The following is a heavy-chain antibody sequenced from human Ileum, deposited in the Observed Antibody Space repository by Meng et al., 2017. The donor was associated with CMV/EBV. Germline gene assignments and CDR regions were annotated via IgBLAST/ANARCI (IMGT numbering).Heavy chain of an antibody. J-gene: IGHJ4*02. V-gene: IGHV1-18*01. Sequence: QVDLVQSGTEVKKPVASVKVSCKTSGYTFTNHNIAWVRQAPGQGLEWMGWISVHHGNTDYAQKYQDRVTMTRDTSTNTAYMELRSLTSDDTAMYYCARDNWGYDYWGQGTLVTVFS. CDR3: ARDNWGYDY. D-gene: IGHD7-27*01. CDR1: GYTFTNHN. CDR2: ISVHHGNT.